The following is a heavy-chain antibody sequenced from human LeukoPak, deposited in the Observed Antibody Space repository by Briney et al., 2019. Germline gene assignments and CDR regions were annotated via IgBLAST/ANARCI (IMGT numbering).Heavy chain of an antibody. CDR2: INPSGGST. D-gene: IGHD2-15*01. J-gene: IGHJ4*02. CDR3: ARESKDIVVVVAAPSYDY. CDR1: GYTFTSYY. V-gene: IGHV1-46*01. Sequence: ASVKVSCKASGYTFTSYYMHWVRQAPGQGLEWMGIINPSGGSTSYAQKFQGRVTMTRDMSTSTVYMELSSLRSEDTAVYYCARESKDIVVVVAAPSYDYWGQGTLVTVSS.